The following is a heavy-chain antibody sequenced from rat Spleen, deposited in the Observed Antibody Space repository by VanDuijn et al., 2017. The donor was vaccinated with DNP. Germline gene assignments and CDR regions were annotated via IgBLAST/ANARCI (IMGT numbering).Heavy chain of an antibody. J-gene: IGHJ2*01. D-gene: IGHD4-3*01. CDR3: ARWNSGHFDY. V-gene: IGHV5-22*01. CDR1: GFTFSDYY. Sequence: EVQLVESGGDLVQPGRSLKLFCAASGFTFSDYYMAWIRQAPTKGLEWVAYIRYAGGSTKYGDSVKGRFTISRNNAKNTLYLKMNSLRSEDMATYYCARWNSGHFDYWGQGVMVPVSS. CDR2: IRYAGGST.